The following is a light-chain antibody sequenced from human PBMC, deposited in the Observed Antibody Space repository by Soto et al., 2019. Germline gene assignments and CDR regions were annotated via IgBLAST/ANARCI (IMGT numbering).Light chain of an antibody. CDR3: QQYNSFSWT. J-gene: IGKJ1*01. CDR1: QSITIW. CDR2: DAS. V-gene: IGKV1-5*01. Sequence: DIQMTKSPSTLSASVGDSVTITCRASQSITIWLAWYQQKPGKAPKLLIYDASSLEGGVPSRFSGSGSGTEFTLTISGLQPDDFATYYCQQYNSFSWTFGQGTTVDIK.